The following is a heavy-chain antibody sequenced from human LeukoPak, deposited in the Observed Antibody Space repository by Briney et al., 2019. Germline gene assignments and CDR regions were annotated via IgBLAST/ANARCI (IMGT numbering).Heavy chain of an antibody. CDR1: GVSFSGYY. D-gene: IGHD6-19*01. CDR3: ASRRQWLVRFDY. CDR2: INHSGST. J-gene: IGHJ4*02. Sequence: SETLSLTCAVYGVSFSGYYWSWIRQPPGKGLEWIGEINHSGSTNYNPSLKSRVTISVDTSKNQFSLKLSSVTAADTAVYYCASRRQWLVRFDYWGQGTLVTVSS. V-gene: IGHV4-34*01.